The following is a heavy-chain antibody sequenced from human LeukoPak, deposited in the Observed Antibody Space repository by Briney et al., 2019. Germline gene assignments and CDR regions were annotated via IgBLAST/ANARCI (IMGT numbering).Heavy chain of an antibody. J-gene: IGHJ4*02. V-gene: IGHV4-30-2*01. Sequence: SETLSLTCAVSGGSINSGAYSWSWIRQPPGKGLEWIGYIYRSGSTYYNPSLKSRVTISVDRSKNQFSLRLSSVTAAYAAMYYCARFYGDYQNYFDYWGQGTLVTVCS. CDR1: GGSINSGAYS. D-gene: IGHD4-17*01. CDR3: ARFYGDYQNYFDY. CDR2: IYRSGST.